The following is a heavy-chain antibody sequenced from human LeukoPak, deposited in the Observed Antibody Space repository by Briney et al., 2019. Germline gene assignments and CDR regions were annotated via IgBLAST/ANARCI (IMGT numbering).Heavy chain of an antibody. Sequence: ASVKVSCKASGYTFTGYYMHWVRQAPGQGLEWMGWINPNSGGTNYAQKFQGRVTMTRDTSIGTAYMELSRLRSDDTAVYYCARVDLGYCSSTSCYWTPLNYYYYYGMDVWGQGTTVTVSS. CDR2: INPNSGGT. J-gene: IGHJ6*02. D-gene: IGHD2-2*01. V-gene: IGHV1-2*02. CDR3: ARVDLGYCSSTSCYWTPLNYYYYYGMDV. CDR1: GYTFTGYY.